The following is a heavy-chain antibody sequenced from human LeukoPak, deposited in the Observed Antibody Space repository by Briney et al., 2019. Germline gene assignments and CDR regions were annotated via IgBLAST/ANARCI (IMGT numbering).Heavy chain of an antibody. J-gene: IGHJ4*02. V-gene: IGHV4-61*01. CDR3: ANMIYGILTGYYVDY. D-gene: IGHD3-9*01. Sequence: PSETLSLTCTVSGGSISSGNYYWSWIRQPPGKGLEWIGYVYYSENTNYNPSLKSRVTISVDTSKNQFSLKLTSVTAADTAVYYCANMIYGILTGYYVDYWGQGTLVTVSS. CDR2: VYYSENT. CDR1: GGSISSGNYY.